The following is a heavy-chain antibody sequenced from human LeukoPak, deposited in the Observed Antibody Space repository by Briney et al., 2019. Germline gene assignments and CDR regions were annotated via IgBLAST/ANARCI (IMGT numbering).Heavy chain of an antibody. J-gene: IGHJ4*02. CDR1: GGSVSSGSYY. D-gene: IGHD3-22*01. V-gene: IGHV4-61*01. CDR2: IYYCGST. Sequence: SETLSLTCTVSGGSVSSGSYYWSWIRQPPGKGLEWIVYIYYCGSTNYNPSLKSRVTISVDTSKNQFSLKLSSVTAADTAVYYCARVRGHYDSSGYYYSYFDYWGQGTLVTVSS. CDR3: ARVRGHYDSSGYYYSYFDY.